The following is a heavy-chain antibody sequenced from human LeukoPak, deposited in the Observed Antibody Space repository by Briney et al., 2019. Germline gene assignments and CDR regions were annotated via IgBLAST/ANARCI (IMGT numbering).Heavy chain of an antibody. J-gene: IGHJ5*02. Sequence: SETLSLTCTVSGGSISSYYWSWIRQPPGKGLEWIGYIYYSGSTNYNPSLKSRVTISVDTSKNQFSLKLSSVTAADTAVYYCARLRINTLGWFDPWGQGTLVTVSS. D-gene: IGHD2/OR15-2a*01. CDR3: ARLRINTLGWFDP. V-gene: IGHV4-59*01. CDR2: IYYSGST. CDR1: GGSISSYY.